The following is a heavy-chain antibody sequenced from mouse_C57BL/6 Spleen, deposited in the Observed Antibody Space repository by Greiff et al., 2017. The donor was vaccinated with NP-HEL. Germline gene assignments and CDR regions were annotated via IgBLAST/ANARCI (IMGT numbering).Heavy chain of an antibody. J-gene: IGHJ1*03. D-gene: IGHD1-1*01. V-gene: IGHV1-72*01. CDR2: IDPNSGGT. Sequence: QVHVKQPGAELVKPGASVKLSCKASGYTFTSYWMHWVKQRPGRGLEWIGRIDPNSGGTKYNEKFKSKATLTVDKPSSTAYMQLSSLTSEDSAVYYCAREAYYGSSYGYFDVWGTGTTVTVSS. CDR1: GYTFTSYW. CDR3: AREAYYGSSYGYFDV.